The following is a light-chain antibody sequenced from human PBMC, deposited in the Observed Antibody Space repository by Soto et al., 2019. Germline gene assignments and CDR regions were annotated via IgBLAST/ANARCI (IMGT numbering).Light chain of an antibody. CDR3: MHATHRPPYT. J-gene: IGKJ2*01. Sequence: VVMSQSPLYLLVTLGQPASISFWSSQGVVYSDGNTDLNWFQQRPGQSPRRLLYKVSFPDSGVTDRFSGSGSGTDFTLTISRVEAEDVEVYYCMHATHRPPYTCSQGTNVDIK. CDR1: QGVVYSDGNTD. V-gene: IGKV2-30*01. CDR2: KVS.